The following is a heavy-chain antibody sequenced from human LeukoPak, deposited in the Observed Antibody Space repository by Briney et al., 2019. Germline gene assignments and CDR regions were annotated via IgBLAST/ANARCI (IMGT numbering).Heavy chain of an antibody. V-gene: IGHV4-34*01. CDR3: AKDDRWAQFCC. CDR1: GGSFSGYY. Sequence: SETLSLTCAVYGGSFSGYYWSWIRQPPGKGLEWIGEINHSGSTNYNPSLKSRVTISVDTSKNQFSLKLSSVTAADTAVYYCAKDDRWAQFCCWGQGTLVTVSA. CDR2: INHSGST. D-gene: IGHD3-3*02. J-gene: IGHJ4*02.